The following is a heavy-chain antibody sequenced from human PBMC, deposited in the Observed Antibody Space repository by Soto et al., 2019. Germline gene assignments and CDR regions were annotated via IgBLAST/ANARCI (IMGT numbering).Heavy chain of an antibody. CDR2: INHSGST. V-gene: IGHV4-34*01. J-gene: IGHJ5*02. CDR3: ARGRLRTSIAARQGFDP. D-gene: IGHD6-6*01. Sequence: SETLSLTCAVYGGSFIGYYCIFIRHPPFKGLEWIGEINHSGSTNYNPSLKSRVTISVDTSKNQFSLKLSSVTAADTAVYYCARGRLRTSIAARQGFDPWGQGTLVTVSS. CDR1: GGSFIGYY.